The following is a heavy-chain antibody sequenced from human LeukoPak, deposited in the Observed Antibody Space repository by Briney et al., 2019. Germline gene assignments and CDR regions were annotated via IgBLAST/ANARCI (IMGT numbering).Heavy chain of an antibody. J-gene: IGHJ4*02. V-gene: IGHV3-7*01. CDR3: ARGGTWWVDY. CDR1: GFTFRDSW. CDR2: IKTDGSEK. Sequence: GGPLRLSCVASGFTFRDSWMTWVRQIPGKGLEWVANIKTDGSEKYYVDSVKGRFTISRDNTRNSLYLQMSSLRVEDTAVFYCARGGTWWVDYWGQGTLVTVSS. D-gene: IGHD2-15*01.